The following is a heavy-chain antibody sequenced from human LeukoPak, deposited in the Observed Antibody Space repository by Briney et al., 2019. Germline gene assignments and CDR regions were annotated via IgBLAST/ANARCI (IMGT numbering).Heavy chain of an antibody. V-gene: IGHV1-24*01. Sequence: ASVKVSCKVSGYTLTELSMHWVRQAPGKGLEWMGGFDPEDGETIYAQKFQGRVTMTEDTSTDTAYMELSSLRSEDTAVYYCATSLNRFDPRGAFDIWGQGTMVTVSS. J-gene: IGHJ3*02. CDR1: GYTLTELS. D-gene: IGHD1-14*01. CDR3: ATSLNRFDPRGAFDI. CDR2: FDPEDGET.